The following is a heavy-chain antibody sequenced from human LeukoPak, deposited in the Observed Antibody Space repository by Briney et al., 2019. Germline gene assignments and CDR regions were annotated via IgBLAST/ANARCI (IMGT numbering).Heavy chain of an antibody. Sequence: GGSLRLSCAASGFTFSSYAMSWVRQAPGKGLEWVSAISGSGGSTYYADSVKGRFTISRDNSKNTLYLQMNSLRAEDTAVYYYAKDYGETYYDFWSGYYKNYYYGMDVWGQGTTVTVSS. D-gene: IGHD3-3*01. V-gene: IGHV3-23*01. J-gene: IGHJ6*02. CDR1: GFTFSSYA. CDR2: ISGSGGST. CDR3: AKDYGETYYDFWSGYYKNYYYGMDV.